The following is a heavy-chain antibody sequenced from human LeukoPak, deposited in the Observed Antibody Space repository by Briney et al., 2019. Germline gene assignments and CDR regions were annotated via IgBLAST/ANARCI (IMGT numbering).Heavy chain of an antibody. J-gene: IGHJ5*02. V-gene: IGHV4-38-2*02. CDR2: IYHTGST. CDR1: DYSISSTYY. D-gene: IGHD3-22*01. Sequence: SETLSLTCSVSDYSISSTYYWGWIRQPPGKGLEWIGNIYHTGSTYYNPSLKSRVTISLDTSKDQFSLKLNSVTAADTAVYYCARGVTMIGRLGFDPWGQGTLVIVSS. CDR3: ARGVTMIGRLGFDP.